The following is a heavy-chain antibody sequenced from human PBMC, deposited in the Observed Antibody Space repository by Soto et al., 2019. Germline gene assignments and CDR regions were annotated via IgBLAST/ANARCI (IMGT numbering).Heavy chain of an antibody. CDR3: TRDSEYSSSSYYYYYYYMDV. CDR2: IRSKAYGGTT. J-gene: IGHJ6*03. D-gene: IGHD6-6*01. V-gene: IGHV3-49*03. Sequence: PGGSLRLSCTASGFTFGDYAMSWFRQAPGKGLEWVGFIRSKAYGGTTEYAASVKGRFTISRDDSKSIAYLQMNSLKTEDTAVYYCTRDSEYSSSSYYYYYYYMDVWGKGTTVTVSS. CDR1: GFTFGDYA.